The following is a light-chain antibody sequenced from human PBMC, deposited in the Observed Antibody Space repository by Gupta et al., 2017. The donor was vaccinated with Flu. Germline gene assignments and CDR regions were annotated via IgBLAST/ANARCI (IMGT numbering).Light chain of an antibody. V-gene: IGKV1-5*03. CDR3: QQYNSYDT. CDR2: KVS. CDR1: QSISNW. J-gene: IGKJ2*01. Sequence: SPSTLSASVGDRVTITCRASQSISNWLAWFQQKPGKAPKLVIYKVSFLVSGVPSRFSGSGSGTEFTLTISSLQPDDFATYYCQQYNSYDTFGQGTKLEIK.